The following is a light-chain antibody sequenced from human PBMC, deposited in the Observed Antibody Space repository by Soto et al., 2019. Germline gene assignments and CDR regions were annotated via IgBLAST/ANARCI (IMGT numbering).Light chain of an antibody. V-gene: IGLV2-23*02. CDR3: CSYAGGGTYV. CDR1: INDVGTYNL. CDR2: EVT. J-gene: IGLJ1*01. Sequence: QSVLTQPASVSGSPGQSITISCTGTINDVGTYNLVSWFQQHPGKAPKLMIYEVTERPSGVSNRFSGSKSGNAASLTISGLRAEDEADYHCCSYAGGGTYVFGTGTKVTVL.